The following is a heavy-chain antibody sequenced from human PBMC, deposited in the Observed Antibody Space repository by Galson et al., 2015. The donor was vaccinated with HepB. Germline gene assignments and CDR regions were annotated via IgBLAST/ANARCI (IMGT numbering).Heavy chain of an antibody. Sequence: LRLSCAASGFTFSGSAIHWVRQASGKGLEWVGRIKTKTNTYATAYTASVKGRFTVSRDDSKNTAYLQMNSLKTEDTAVYFCTRLRDPGSFAFDIWGQGTTVTVSS. CDR3: TRLRDPGSFAFDI. D-gene: IGHD3-10*01. J-gene: IGHJ3*02. CDR1: GFTFSGSA. CDR2: IKTKTNTYAT. V-gene: IGHV3-73*01.